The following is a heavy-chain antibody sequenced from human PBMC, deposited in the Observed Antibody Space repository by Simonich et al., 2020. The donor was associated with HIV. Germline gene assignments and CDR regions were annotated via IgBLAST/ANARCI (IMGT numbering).Heavy chain of an antibody. Sequence: QVQLQESGPGLVKPSETLSLTCGVYGGSFSGNYWSWSRQPPGKGLEWIGEINHSGNTNYNHALKRRVRISVDTSKNQFSLKLTSVTAAGTAVYYCARRGSVSSGSPRYFDSWGHGTLVTVSS. CDR3: ARRGSVSSGSPRYFDS. CDR2: INHSGNT. D-gene: IGHD3-10*01. J-gene: IGHJ4*01. CDR1: GGSFSGNY. V-gene: IGHV4-34*01.